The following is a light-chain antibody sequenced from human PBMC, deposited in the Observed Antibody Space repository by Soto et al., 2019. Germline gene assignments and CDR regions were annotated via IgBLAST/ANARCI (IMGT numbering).Light chain of an antibody. CDR2: AAA. CDR3: QQTHSTIHS. V-gene: IGKV1-39*01. Sequence: DIQMTQSPSSLSASTGDTITISCRASQNIERYLNWYQKKEGRAPQLLMFAAANLESGVPSRFRGSGSGTDFTLTISSLQPEDVATYYCQQTHSTIHSFGQGTKVDIK. J-gene: IGKJ2*01. CDR1: QNIERY.